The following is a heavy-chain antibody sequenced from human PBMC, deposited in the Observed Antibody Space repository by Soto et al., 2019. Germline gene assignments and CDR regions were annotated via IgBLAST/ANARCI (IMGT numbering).Heavy chain of an antibody. J-gene: IGHJ4*02. CDR3: ARVTNLWFGEFL. Sequence: SETLSLTCTVSGGSISSGGYYWSWIRQHPGKGLEWIGYIYYSGSTYYNPSLKSRVTISVDTSKNQFSLKLSSVTAADTAVYYCARVTNLWFGEFLWGQGTLVTVS. V-gene: IGHV4-31*03. CDR1: GGSISSGGYY. CDR2: IYYSGST. D-gene: IGHD3-10*01.